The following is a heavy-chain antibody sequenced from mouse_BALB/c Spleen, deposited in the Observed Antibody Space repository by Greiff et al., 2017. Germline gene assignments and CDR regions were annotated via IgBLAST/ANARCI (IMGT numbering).Heavy chain of an antibody. D-gene: IGHD2-1*01. CDR2: IRNKASGYTT. CDR1: GFTFTDYY. CDR3: ARGGNSSFDY. Sequence: EVQLVESGGGLVQPGGSLKLSCATSGFTFTDYYMSWVRQTPGKALEWLGFIRNKASGYTTAYSASVKGQFTISRDNYKSVLYLRMNTLRAEDSASYYCARGGNSSFDYWGQGTLVTVSA. V-gene: IGHV7-3*02. J-gene: IGHJ3*01.